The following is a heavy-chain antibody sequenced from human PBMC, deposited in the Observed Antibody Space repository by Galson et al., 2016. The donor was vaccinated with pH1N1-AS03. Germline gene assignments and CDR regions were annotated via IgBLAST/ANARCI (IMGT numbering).Heavy chain of an antibody. D-gene: IGHD5-12*01. CDR3: TRSAPRGGHEPFDF. Sequence: SLRLSCAASGFALIDYSMHWVRQAPEKGLEWVSSIDPTSTYIYYADSPTGRFTISRDNAFNSLYLQMNSLRDDDTAVYFCTRSAPRGGHEPFDFWGQGTLATVSP. V-gene: IGHV3-21*01. J-gene: IGHJ4*02. CDR2: IDPTSTYI. CDR1: GFALIDYS.